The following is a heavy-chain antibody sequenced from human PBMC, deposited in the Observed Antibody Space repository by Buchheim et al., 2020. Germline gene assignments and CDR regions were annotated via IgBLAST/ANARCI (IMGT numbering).Heavy chain of an antibody. D-gene: IGHD2-15*01. CDR2: TMPLAGIT. CDR3: ARGFGGIARD. V-gene: IGHV1-69*04. CDR1: EGTFGSDA. J-gene: IGHJ4*02. Sequence: QVHLVQSGADVKKVGSSVKVACKASEGTFGSDAISWVRRAPGQGLEWLGRTMPLAGITNYAQKFQGRVTLTADKSTRTAYMELTNLRSDDSGTYYCARGFGGIARDWGQGTL.